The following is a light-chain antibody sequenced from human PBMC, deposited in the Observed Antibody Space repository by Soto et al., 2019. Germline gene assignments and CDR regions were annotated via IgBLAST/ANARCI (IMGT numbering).Light chain of an antibody. J-gene: IGKJ2*01. CDR1: QSVSSSY. CDR2: GTS. Sequence: EVVVTQSPGTLSLSLGERATLSCRASQSVSSSYVAWYQQKLGQAPRLLIFGTSNRAAGIPDRFSASGSGTDFSLTVSRLEPEDFGVYYCQYYGTSPPDTFGPGTKLEIK. CDR3: QYYGTSPPDT. V-gene: IGKV3-20*01.